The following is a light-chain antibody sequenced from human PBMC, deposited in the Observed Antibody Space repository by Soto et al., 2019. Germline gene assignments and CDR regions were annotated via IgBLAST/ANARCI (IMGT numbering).Light chain of an antibody. CDR2: DAS. J-gene: IGKJ1*01. V-gene: IGKV3-20*01. Sequence: EIVLTQSPGTLSLSPGERATLSCRASQSVSSSSLAWYQQKPGQAPRLLIYDASSRATGIPDRFSGSGSGTDFSLTISRLEPEDFAVYYCQQYGSSPWTFGQGPKVEI. CDR1: QSVSSSS. CDR3: QQYGSSPWT.